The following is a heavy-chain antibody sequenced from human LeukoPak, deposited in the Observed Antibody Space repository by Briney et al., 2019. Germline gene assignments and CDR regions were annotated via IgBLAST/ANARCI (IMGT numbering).Heavy chain of an antibody. Sequence: GESLKISCKGSGYNFTSYWIGWVRQMPGKGLEWMGIIYPGDSDTTYSPSFQGQVTISADKSISTAYLQWSSLKASDTAMYYCARSRLSYYYGSGNKRYYYYYMDVWGKGTTVTVSS. CDR3: ARSRLSYYYGSGNKRYYYYYMDV. CDR1: GYNFTSYW. V-gene: IGHV5-51*01. D-gene: IGHD3-10*01. CDR2: IYPGDSDT. J-gene: IGHJ6*03.